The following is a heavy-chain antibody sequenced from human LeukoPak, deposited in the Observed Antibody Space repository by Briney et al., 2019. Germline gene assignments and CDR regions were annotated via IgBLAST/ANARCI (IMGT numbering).Heavy chain of an antibody. Sequence: ASVKVSCKASGYTFTNYAMNWVRQAPGQGLQWMGWINTDTGNPTYAQDFTGRFVFSLDTSVSTAYLQISSLKAEDTAVYYCARGRGQWLAHYHFDSWGQGTLVTVSS. CDR1: GYTFTNYA. D-gene: IGHD6-19*01. J-gene: IGHJ4*02. CDR2: INTDTGNP. V-gene: IGHV7-4-1*02. CDR3: ARGRGQWLAHYHFDS.